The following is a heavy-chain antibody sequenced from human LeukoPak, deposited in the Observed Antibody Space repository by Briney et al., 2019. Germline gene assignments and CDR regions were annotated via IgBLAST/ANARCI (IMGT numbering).Heavy chain of an antibody. CDR2: IYYSGST. Sequence: PSETLSLTCTVSGGSISSSSYYWGWIRQPPGKGLEWIGYIYYSGSTNYNPSLKSRVTISVDTSKNQFSLKLSSVTAADTAVYYCAGGGYSYGYLTGYYYYGMDVWGQGTTVTVSS. CDR1: GGSISSSSYY. D-gene: IGHD5-18*01. CDR3: AGGGYSYGYLTGYYYYGMDV. V-gene: IGHV4-61*05. J-gene: IGHJ6*02.